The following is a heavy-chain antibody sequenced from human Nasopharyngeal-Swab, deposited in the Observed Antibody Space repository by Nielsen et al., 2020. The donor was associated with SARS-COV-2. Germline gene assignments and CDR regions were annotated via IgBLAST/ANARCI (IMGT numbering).Heavy chain of an antibody. CDR1: GGSLNNYW. CDR2: IYHRGTT. Sequence: SETLSLTCAVYGGSLNNYWWSWIRQTPGKGLEWIGEIYHRGTTNYNPSLKSRVTISVDPSKNQFSLELISVTAADTAVYYCARHIRGWDAFDIWGQGTTVTVSS. J-gene: IGHJ3*02. V-gene: IGHV4-34*01. D-gene: IGHD6-19*01. CDR3: ARHIRGWDAFDI.